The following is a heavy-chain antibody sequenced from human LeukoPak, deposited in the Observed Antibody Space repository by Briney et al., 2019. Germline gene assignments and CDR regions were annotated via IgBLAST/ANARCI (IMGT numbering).Heavy chain of an antibody. V-gene: IGHV3-49*03. CDR1: GFIFNDYA. CDR3: TRGSDTVFGVARDGFDY. J-gene: IGHJ4*02. CDR2: IRSAPFGATT. D-gene: IGHD3-3*01. Sequence: PGGSLRLSCAASGFIFNDYAMSWFRQAPGKGLEWVGFIRSAPFGATTEYAASVKGRFTISRDDSENIAYLQMNRLKTEDTAIYYCTRGSDTVFGVARDGFDYWGQGTLVTVSS.